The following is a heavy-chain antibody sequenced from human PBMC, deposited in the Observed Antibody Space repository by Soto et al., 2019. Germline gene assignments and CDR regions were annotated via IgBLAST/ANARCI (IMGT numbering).Heavy chain of an antibody. V-gene: IGHV1-69*13. D-gene: IGHD3-16*02. Sequence: SVKVSCKASGGTFSSYAISWVRQAPGQGLEWMGGIIPIFGTANYAQKFQGRVTITADESTSTAYIELSSLRSEDTAVYYCARAKGGITFGGVIANEAHYFDYWGQGTLVTVSS. CDR3: ARAKGGITFGGVIANEAHYFDY. CDR2: IIPIFGTA. J-gene: IGHJ4*02. CDR1: GGTFSSYA.